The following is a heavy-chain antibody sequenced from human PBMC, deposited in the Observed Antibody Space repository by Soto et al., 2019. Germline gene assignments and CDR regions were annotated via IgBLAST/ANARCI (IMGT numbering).Heavy chain of an antibody. CDR3: AHAYGGRSLY. J-gene: IGHJ4*02. CDR2: IYWDDSK. CDR1: GFSLSTDRVG. D-gene: IGHD1-26*01. Sequence: QITLKESGPTLVKPTQTLTLTCTFSGFSLSTDRVGVGWIRQPPGKALDWLAVIYWDDSKTYSPSLKSRLTLTKVTSKNQVVLTMTNMDPVDTATYYCAHAYGGRSLYWGQGTLVTVSS. V-gene: IGHV2-5*02.